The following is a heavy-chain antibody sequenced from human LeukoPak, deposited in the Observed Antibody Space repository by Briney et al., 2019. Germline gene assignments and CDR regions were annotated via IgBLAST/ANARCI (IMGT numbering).Heavy chain of an antibody. J-gene: IGHJ6*03. CDR3: ARSLRVRGVPDYMDV. CDR2: IHKNAIT. D-gene: IGHD3-10*02. Sequence: PGGSLRLSCAASGFTFNSYTMSWVRQAPGKGLEWVSVIHKNAITYHADTVKGRFTISRDNSKNMLYLQMNSLRAEDTAVYYCARSLRVRGVPDYMDVWGKGTTVIISS. V-gene: IGHV3-53*01. CDR1: GFTFNSYT.